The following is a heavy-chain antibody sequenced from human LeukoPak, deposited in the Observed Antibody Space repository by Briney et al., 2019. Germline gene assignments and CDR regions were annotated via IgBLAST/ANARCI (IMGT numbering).Heavy chain of an antibody. D-gene: IGHD6-13*01. CDR2: IYTSGST. CDR3: ARESAPDGWYSSTWYSLDY. J-gene: IGHJ4*02. V-gene: IGHV4-61*02. Sequence: SETLSLTCTVSGGSISSGSYYWSWIRQPAGKGLEWIGRIYTSGSTNYNPSLKSRVTISVDTSKNQFSLKLSSVTAADTAVYYCARESAPDGWYSSTWYSLDYWGQGTLVTVSS. CDR1: GGSISSGSYY.